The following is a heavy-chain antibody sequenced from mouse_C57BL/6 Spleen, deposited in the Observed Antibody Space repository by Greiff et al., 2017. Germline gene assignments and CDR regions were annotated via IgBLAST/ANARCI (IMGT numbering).Heavy chain of an antibody. Sequence: VQLQQSGAELVRPGASVTLSCKASGYTFTDYEMHWVKQTPVHGLEWIGAIDPETGGTAYNQKFKGKAILTADKSSSTAYMQLSSLTSEDSAVYFCARGSAGYVRSYFDYWGQGTTLTVSS. CDR1: GYTFTDYE. D-gene: IGHD3-2*02. CDR3: ARGSAGYVRSYFDY. V-gene: IGHV1-15*01. CDR2: IDPETGGT. J-gene: IGHJ2*01.